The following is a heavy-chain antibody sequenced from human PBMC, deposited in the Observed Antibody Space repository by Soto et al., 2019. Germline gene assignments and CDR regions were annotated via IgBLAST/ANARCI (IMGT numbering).Heavy chain of an antibody. CDR2: IIPIFGTA. D-gene: IGHD1-26*01. CDR3: ARDHKRLPIVGATSWFDT. J-gene: IGHJ5*02. CDR1: GGTFSSYA. V-gene: IGHV1-69*06. Sequence: SVKVSCKASGGTFSSYAISWVRQAPGQGLEWMGGIIPIFGTANYAQKFQGRVTITADKSTSTAYMELSSLRSEDTAVYYCARDHKRLPIVGATSWFDTWGQGTLVTVSS.